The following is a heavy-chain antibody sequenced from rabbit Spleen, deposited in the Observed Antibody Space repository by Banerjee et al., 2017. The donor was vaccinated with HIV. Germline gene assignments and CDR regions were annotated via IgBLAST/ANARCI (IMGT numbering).Heavy chain of an antibody. D-gene: IGHD5-1*01. CDR3: ARGDYGSDDSAYDL. CDR1: GFTLSNNYV. V-gene: IGHV1S45*01. J-gene: IGHJ4*01. Sequence: QEQLKESGGGLVQPGGSLKLSCTASGFTLSNNYVMSWVRQAPGKGLEWIGCIGSGSGNTYYASWAKGRFTISKTSSTTVSLKMTSLTAADTATYFRARGDYGSDDSAYDLWGPGTLVTVS. CDR2: IGSGSGNT.